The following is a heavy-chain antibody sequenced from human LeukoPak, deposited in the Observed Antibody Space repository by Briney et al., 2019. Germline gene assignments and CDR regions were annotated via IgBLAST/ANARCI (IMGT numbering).Heavy chain of an antibody. CDR3: AKRGRTYYYGSGSYYEDY. CDR2: INDGGNRK. CDR1: GFTFSTCG. V-gene: IGHV3-30*02. J-gene: IGHJ4*02. Sequence: GGSLRLSCAASGFTFSTCGMHWVRQAPGKGLEWVAFINDGGNRKDYTDSVQGRLTISRDNSKNTLYLQMNSLRAEDTAVYYCAKRGRTYYYGSGSYYEDYWGQGTLVTVSS. D-gene: IGHD3-10*01.